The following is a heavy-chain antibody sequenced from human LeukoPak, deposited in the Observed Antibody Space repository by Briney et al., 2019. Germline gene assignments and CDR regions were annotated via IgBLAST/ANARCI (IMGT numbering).Heavy chain of an antibody. CDR1: GDSINSYY. V-gene: IGHV4-59*01. CDR2: IYYSGST. J-gene: IGHJ4*02. D-gene: IGHD1-26*01. CDR3: ARDRGSQPFIDY. Sequence: PSETLSLTCTVSGDSINSYYWSWIRQPPGKGLEWIGYIYYSGSTKYNPSLKSRVTISVDTSKNQFSLKLSSVTAADTAVYYCARDRGSQPFIDYWGQGTLVTVSS.